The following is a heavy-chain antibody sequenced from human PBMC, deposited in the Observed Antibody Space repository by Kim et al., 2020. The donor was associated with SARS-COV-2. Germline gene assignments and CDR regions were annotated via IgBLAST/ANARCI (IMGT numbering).Heavy chain of an antibody. D-gene: IGHD6-19*01. CDR3: TYSSGWYLDY. CDR1: GGSFSGYY. Sequence: SETLSLTCAVYGGSFSGYYWSWIRQPPGKGLEWIGEINHSGSTNYNPSLKSRVTISVDTSKNQFSLKLSSVTAADTAVYYCTYSSGWYLDYWGQGTLVTVSS. CDR2: INHSGST. V-gene: IGHV4-34*01. J-gene: IGHJ4*02.